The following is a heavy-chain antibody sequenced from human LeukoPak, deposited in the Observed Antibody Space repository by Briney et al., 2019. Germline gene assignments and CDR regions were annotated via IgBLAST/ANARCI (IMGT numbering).Heavy chain of an antibody. CDR1: GFTFSSYA. V-gene: IGHV3-23*01. Sequence: PGGSLRLSCAASGFTFSSYAMSWVRQAPGKGLEWVSAISGSGGSTYYADSVKGRFTISRDKSKNTLYLQMNSLRAEDTAVYYCAKENYYCSGSYYPHTFDYWGQGTLVTVSS. J-gene: IGHJ4*02. CDR2: ISGSGGST. D-gene: IGHD3-10*01. CDR3: AKENYYCSGSYYPHTFDY.